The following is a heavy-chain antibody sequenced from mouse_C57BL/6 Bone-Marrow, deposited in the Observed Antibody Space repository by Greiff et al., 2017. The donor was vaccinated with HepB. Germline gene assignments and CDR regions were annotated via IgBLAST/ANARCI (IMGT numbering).Heavy chain of an antibody. V-gene: IGHV5-6*01. D-gene: IGHD1-1*01. CDR3: ARLITRLDY. CDR2: ISSGGSYT. Sequence: DVQLVESGGDLVKPGGSLKLSCAASGFTFSSYGMSWVRQTPDKRLEWVATISSGGSYTYYPDSVKGRFTISRDNVKNTLYLQMSSLKSEDTAMYYCARLITRLDYWGQGTTLTVSS. J-gene: IGHJ2*01. CDR1: GFTFSSYG.